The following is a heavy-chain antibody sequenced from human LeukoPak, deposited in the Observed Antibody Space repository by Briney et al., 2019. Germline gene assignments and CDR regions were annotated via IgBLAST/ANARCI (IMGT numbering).Heavy chain of an antibody. CDR2: ISGSDRST. Sequence: GGSLRLSCAASGFTFSTYAMSWVRQAPGKGLEWVSGISGSDRSTYYADSVKGRFTISRDNAKNSLYLQMNSLRAEDTAVYYCARLQAGAVRGAYFDYWGQGTLVTVSS. CDR3: ARLQAGAVRGAYFDY. D-gene: IGHD3-10*01. J-gene: IGHJ4*02. CDR1: GFTFSTYA. V-gene: IGHV3-21*01.